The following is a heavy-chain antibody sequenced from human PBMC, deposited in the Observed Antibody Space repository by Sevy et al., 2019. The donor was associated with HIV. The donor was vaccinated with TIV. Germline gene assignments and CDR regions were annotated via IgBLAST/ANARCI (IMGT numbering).Heavy chain of an antibody. V-gene: IGHV1-2*02. CDR1: GYTFTGYY. Sequence: ASVKVSCKASGYTFTGYYMHWVRQAPGQGLEWMGWINPNSGGTNYAQKFQGRVTMTRDTSISTAYMELSRLRSDDTAVYYCARDRRRYNWKVGWWFDPWGQGTLVTVSS. CDR3: ARDRRRYNWKVGWWFDP. J-gene: IGHJ5*02. D-gene: IGHD1-20*01. CDR2: INPNSGGT.